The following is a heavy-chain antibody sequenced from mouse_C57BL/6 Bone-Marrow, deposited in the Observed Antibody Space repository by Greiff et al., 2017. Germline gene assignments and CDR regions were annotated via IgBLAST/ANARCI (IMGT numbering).Heavy chain of an antibody. J-gene: IGHJ1*03. D-gene: IGHD2-13*01. CDR3: ARFGDSWYFDV. V-gene: IGHV1-64*01. CDR1: GYTFTSYS. CDR2: IHPNSGST. Sequence: QVQLQQPGAELVKPGASVKLSCKASGYTFTSYSMPWVKQRPGQGLAWIGMIHPNSGSTNYNEKFKSKATLTVDKSSSTAYMQLSSLTSEDSAVYYCARFGDSWYFDVWGTGTTVTVSS.